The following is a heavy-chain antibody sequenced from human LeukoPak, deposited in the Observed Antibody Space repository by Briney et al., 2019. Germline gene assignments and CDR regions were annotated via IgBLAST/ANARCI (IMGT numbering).Heavy chain of an antibody. V-gene: IGHV3-53*01. Sequence: GGSLRLSCAASGFTVSSNYMSWVRQAPGKGLEWVSVIYSAGSTYYADSVKGRFTISRDNSKNTLYLQMNSLRAEDTAVYYCARASIAYNNWFDPWGQGTLVTVSS. CDR2: IYSAGST. CDR3: ARASIAYNNWFDP. J-gene: IGHJ5*02. CDR1: GFTVSSNY. D-gene: IGHD3-16*01.